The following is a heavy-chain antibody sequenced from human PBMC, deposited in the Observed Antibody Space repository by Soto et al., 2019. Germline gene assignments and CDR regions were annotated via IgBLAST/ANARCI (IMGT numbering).Heavy chain of an antibody. J-gene: IGHJ5*02. CDR2: IYYSGST. D-gene: IGHD3-22*01. CDR1: GGSISSGGYY. Sequence: PLETLSLTCTVSGGSISSGGYYWSWIRQHPGKGLEWIGYIYYSGSTYYNPSLKSRVTISVDTSKNQFSLKLSSVTAADTAVYYCARDYYDSSGYYYFDPWGQGTLVTVSS. V-gene: IGHV4-31*03. CDR3: ARDYYDSSGYYYFDP.